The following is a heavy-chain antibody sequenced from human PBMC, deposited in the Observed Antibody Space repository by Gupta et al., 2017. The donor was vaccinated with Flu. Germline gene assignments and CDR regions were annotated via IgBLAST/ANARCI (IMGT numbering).Heavy chain of an antibody. Sequence: EVQLVESGGGLVQPGGSLRLSCAASGFTFSSYWMSWVRQAPGQGLEWVANIKQDGSEKYYVDSVKGRFTISRDNAKNSLYLQMNSLRAEDTAVYYCARSQHAYYYDSSGYRDDAFDIWGQGTMVTVSS. CDR1: GFTFSSYW. CDR2: IKQDGSEK. CDR3: ARSQHAYYYDSSGYRDDAFDI. V-gene: IGHV3-7*01. J-gene: IGHJ3*02. D-gene: IGHD3-22*01.